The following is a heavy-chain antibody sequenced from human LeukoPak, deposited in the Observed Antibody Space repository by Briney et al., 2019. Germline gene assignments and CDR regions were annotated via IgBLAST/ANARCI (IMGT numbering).Heavy chain of an antibody. J-gene: IGHJ6*02. D-gene: IGHD5-24*01. V-gene: IGHV1-46*01. Sequence: ASVTVSCKASGYTVTSYYMHWMRQAPGQGLEWMAILNPSGGSSNYAQKFQGRATLTRATSTGTVCMELSSLRSEDTAVYYCASVYKHGMDVWGQGTTVIVSS. CDR3: ASVYKHGMDV. CDR1: GYTVTSYY. CDR2: LNPSGGSS.